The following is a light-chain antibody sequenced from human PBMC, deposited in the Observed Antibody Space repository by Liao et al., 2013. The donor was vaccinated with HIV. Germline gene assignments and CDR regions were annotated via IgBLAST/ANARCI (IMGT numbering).Light chain of an antibody. CDR3: QAWDSRADVV. J-gene: IGLJ2*01. V-gene: IGLV3-21*01. Sequence: SYELTQPPSVSVAPGKTARITCGGNNIGSKSVHWYQQRPGQAPVLVISYDSDRPSGIPERFSGSYSGNTATLTISGTQAIDEADYFCQAWDSRADVVFGGGTKLTVL. CDR2: YDS. CDR1: NIGSKS.